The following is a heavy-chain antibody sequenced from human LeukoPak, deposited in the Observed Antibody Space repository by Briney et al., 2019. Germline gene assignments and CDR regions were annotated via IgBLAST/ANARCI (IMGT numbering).Heavy chain of an antibody. CDR3: ASLGDYGGWCFDL. V-gene: IGHV4-30-4*01. D-gene: IGHD4-17*01. CDR1: GGSISSGDYY. J-gene: IGHJ2*01. CDR2: IYYSGST. Sequence: PSETLSLTCTVSGGSISSGDYYWSWIRQPPGKGLEWIGYIYYSGSTYYNPSLKSRVTISVDTSKNQFSLKLSSVTAADTAVYYCASLGDYGGWCFDLWGRGTLVTVSS.